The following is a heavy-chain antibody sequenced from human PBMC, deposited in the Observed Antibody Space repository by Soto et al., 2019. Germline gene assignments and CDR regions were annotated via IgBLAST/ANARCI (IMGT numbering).Heavy chain of an antibody. Sequence: PSETLSLTCTVSGGSVSSGSYYWSWIRQPPGKGLEWIGYIYYSGSTNYNPSLKSRGTISVDTSKNQFSLKLSSVTAADTAVYYCASATYYYDSSGYYFFPWGQGTLVTVSS. D-gene: IGHD3-22*01. V-gene: IGHV4-61*01. CDR1: GGSVSSGSYY. J-gene: IGHJ5*02. CDR2: IYYSGST. CDR3: ASATYYYDSSGYYFFP.